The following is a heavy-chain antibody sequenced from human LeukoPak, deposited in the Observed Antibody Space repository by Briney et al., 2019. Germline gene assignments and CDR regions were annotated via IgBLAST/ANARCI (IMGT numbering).Heavy chain of an antibody. CDR3: AKVRDYYYMDL. CDR2: IRYDESDK. V-gene: IGHV3-30*02. CDR1: GFTLSSYG. J-gene: IGHJ6*03. Sequence: GGSLRLPCAASGFTLSSYGMHWVRQAPGKGLEWVAFIRYDESDKYYADSVKGRFTISRDNSKKTLYLQMNSLRAEDTAVYYCAKVRDYYYMDLWGKGTTLTVSS.